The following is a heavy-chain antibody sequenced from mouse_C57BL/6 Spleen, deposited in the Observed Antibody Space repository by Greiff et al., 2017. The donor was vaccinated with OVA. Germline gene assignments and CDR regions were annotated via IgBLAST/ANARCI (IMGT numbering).Heavy chain of an antibody. CDR3: ARDTTVVAHWYFDV. CDR1: GFTFSDYG. D-gene: IGHD1-1*01. J-gene: IGHJ1*03. V-gene: IGHV5-17*01. Sequence: EVKVVESGGGLVKPGGSLKLSCAASGFTFSDYGMHWVRQAPEKGLEWVAYISSGSSTIYYADTVKGRFTISRDNAKNTLFLQMTSLRSEDTAMYYCARDTTVVAHWYFDVWGTGTTVTVSS. CDR2: ISSGSSTI.